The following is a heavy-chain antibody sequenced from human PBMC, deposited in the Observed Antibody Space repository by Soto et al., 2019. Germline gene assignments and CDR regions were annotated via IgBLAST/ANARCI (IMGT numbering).Heavy chain of an antibody. J-gene: IGHJ5*02. Sequence: QVQLQESGPGLVKPSETLSLTCTVSGGSVSSGSYYWSWIRQPPGKGLEWIGYIYYSGSTNYNPSLKSRVTISVDTSKNQFSLKLSSVTAADTAVYYCARGTVYEGNNWFDPWGQGTLVTVSS. CDR2: IYYSGST. CDR1: GGSVSSGSYY. D-gene: IGHD2-8*01. V-gene: IGHV4-61*01. CDR3: ARGTVYEGNNWFDP.